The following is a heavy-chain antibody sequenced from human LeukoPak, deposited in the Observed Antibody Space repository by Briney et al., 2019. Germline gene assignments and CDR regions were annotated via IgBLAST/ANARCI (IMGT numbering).Heavy chain of an antibody. V-gene: IGHV3-30*18. CDR1: GFTFSDYY. Sequence: GGSLRLSCAASGFTFSDYYMSWIRQAPGKGLEWVAVISYDGSDKYSADSVKGRFTISRDNSKNTLYLQMNSLRAEDTAVYYCAKNAHYQGYSYGGIDYWGQGTLVTVSS. CDR3: AKNAHYQGYSYGGIDY. D-gene: IGHD5-18*01. CDR2: ISYDGSDK. J-gene: IGHJ4*02.